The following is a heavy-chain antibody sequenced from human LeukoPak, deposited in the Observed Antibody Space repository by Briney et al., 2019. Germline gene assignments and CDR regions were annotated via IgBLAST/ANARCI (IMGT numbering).Heavy chain of an antibody. Sequence: SETLSLTCAVYGGSFSGYYWSWIRQPPGKGLEWIGEINHSGSTNYNPSLKSRVTISVDTSKNQFSLKLSSVTAADTAVYYCARFPLMDIVVVPAAGGWFDPWGQGTLVTVSS. CDR1: GGSFSGYY. CDR2: INHSGST. CDR3: ARFPLMDIVVVPAAGGWFDP. V-gene: IGHV4-34*01. J-gene: IGHJ5*02. D-gene: IGHD2-2*03.